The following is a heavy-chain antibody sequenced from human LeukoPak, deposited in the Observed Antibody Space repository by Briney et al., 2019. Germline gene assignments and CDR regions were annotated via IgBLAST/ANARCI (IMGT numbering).Heavy chain of an antibody. CDR1: GFTFSNYG. D-gene: IGHD1-26*01. J-gene: IGHJ4*02. Sequence: GRSLRLSCAASGFTFSNYGMHWVRQAPGKGLEWVAVISYDGSNKNYADSVKGRFTISRDNSKNTLYLQMDSLRTDDTAMYYCARAPWGVGATPPYWGQGTLVTVSS. CDR3: ARAPWGVGATPPY. CDR2: ISYDGSNK. V-gene: IGHV3-30*03.